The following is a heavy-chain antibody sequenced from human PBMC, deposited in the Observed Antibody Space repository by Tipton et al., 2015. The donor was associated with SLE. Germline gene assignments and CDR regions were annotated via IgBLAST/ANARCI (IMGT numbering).Heavy chain of an antibody. J-gene: IGHJ4*02. CDR2: INHSGST. Sequence: TLSLTCAVYGGSFSGYYWSWIRQPPGKGLEWIGEINHSGSTNYNPSLKSRFTISVDTTKNQFSLKLSSVTAADTAVYYCARELRAGYFDYWGQGTLVPVSS. V-gene: IGHV4-34*01. CDR1: GGSFSGYY. D-gene: IGHD3-10*01. CDR3: ARELRAGYFDY.